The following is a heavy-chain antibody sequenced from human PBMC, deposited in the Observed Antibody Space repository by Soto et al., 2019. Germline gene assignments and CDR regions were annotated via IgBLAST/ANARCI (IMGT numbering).Heavy chain of an antibody. CDR1: GFTFSSYA. J-gene: IGHJ3*02. V-gene: IGHV3-23*01. D-gene: IGHD4-17*01. CDR3: ATVFYGDYDAFDI. Sequence: EVQLLESGGGLVQPGGSLRLSCAASGFTFSSYAMSWVRQAPGKGLEWVSAISGSGGSTYYADSVKGRFTISRDNSKNTLDLQMNSLRAEDTAVYYCATVFYGDYDAFDIWGQGTMVTVSS. CDR2: ISGSGGST.